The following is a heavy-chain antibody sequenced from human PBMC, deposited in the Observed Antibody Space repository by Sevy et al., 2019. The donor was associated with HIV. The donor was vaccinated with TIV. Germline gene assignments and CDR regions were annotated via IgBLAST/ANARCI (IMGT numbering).Heavy chain of an antibody. J-gene: IGHJ3*02. CDR3: AGARYDSSGSFDAFDI. V-gene: IGHV3-23*01. CDR1: GFTFSTYA. Sequence: GGSLRLSCTTSGFTFSTYAMTWVRQAPGKGLEWVSTIFRNFRGVDVTYYADSVKGRFTISRDSSGNTLYLQMNSLRAEDTAIYYCAGARYDSSGSFDAFDIWGQGTMVTVSS. D-gene: IGHD3-22*01. CDR2: IFRNFRGVDVT.